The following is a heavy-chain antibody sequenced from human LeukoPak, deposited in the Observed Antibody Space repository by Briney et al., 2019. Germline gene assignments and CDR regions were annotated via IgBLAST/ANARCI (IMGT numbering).Heavy chain of an antibody. Sequence: SVKVSCKASGGTFCSYAISWVRQAPGQGLEWMGRIIPILGIANYAQKFQGRVTITADKSTRTAYMELSSLRSEDTAVYYCARRSSGYYPSASAFDIWGQGTMVTVSS. V-gene: IGHV1-69*04. J-gene: IGHJ3*02. CDR2: IIPILGIA. D-gene: IGHD3-22*01. CDR3: ARRSSGYYPSASAFDI. CDR1: GGTFCSYA.